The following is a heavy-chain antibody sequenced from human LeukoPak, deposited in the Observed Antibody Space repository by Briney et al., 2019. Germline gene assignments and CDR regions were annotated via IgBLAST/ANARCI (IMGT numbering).Heavy chain of an antibody. CDR1: GFPFSSYA. J-gene: IGHJ4*02. D-gene: IGHD3-22*01. CDR3: ARPYDTRGYFPDY. Sequence: GALRLSCAASGFPFSSYAMNWVRQAPGKGLEWVSSISRGSDHIFYADSMKGRFTISRDNAKNSLYLQMNSLGAEDTAVYYCARPYDTRGYFPDYWGQGTLVTVSS. CDR2: ISRGSDHI. V-gene: IGHV3-21*01.